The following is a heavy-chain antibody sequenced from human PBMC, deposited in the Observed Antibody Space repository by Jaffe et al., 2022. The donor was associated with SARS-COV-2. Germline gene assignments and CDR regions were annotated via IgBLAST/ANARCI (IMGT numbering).Heavy chain of an antibody. CDR1: GFTFSSYG. D-gene: IGHD2-8*01. CDR3: AKQYCTNGVCYIVGQLDY. J-gene: IGHJ4*02. Sequence: QVQLVESGGGVVQPGRSLRLSCAASGFTFSSYGMHWVRQAPGKGLEWVAVISYDGSNKYYADSVKGRFTISRDNSKNTLYLQMNSLRAEDTAVYYCAKQYCTNGVCYIVGQLDYWGQGTLVTVSS. V-gene: IGHV3-30*18. CDR2: ISYDGSNK.